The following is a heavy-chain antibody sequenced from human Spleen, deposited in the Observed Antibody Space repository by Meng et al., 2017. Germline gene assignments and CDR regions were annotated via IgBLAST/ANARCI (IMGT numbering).Heavy chain of an antibody. CDR2: IKQDGSAR. CDR1: GFTFSTSW. D-gene: IGHD6-13*01. CDR3: ARERERSSSWSDY. V-gene: IGHV3-7*01. Sequence: GESLKISCAASGFTFSTSWMTWVRQAPEKGLEWVANIKQDGSARNYLDSVKGRFSISRDNAKNSLYLHMNSLRVEDTGVYYCARERERSSSWSDYWGQGTLVTVSS. J-gene: IGHJ4*02.